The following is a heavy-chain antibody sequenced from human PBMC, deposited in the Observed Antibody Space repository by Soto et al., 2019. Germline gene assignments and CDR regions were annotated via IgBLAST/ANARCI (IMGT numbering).Heavy chain of an antibody. V-gene: IGHV4-39*01. J-gene: IGHJ4*02. CDR2: IYYSGST. CDR1: GGSISSSSYY. D-gene: IGHD3-22*01. Sequence: SETLSLTCTVSGGSISSSSYYWGWIRQPPGKGLEWIGSIYYSGSTYYNPSLKSRVTISVDTSKNQFSLKLSSVTAADTVVYYCARREYYYDSSGYYLWGQGTLVTVSS. CDR3: ARREYYYDSSGYYL.